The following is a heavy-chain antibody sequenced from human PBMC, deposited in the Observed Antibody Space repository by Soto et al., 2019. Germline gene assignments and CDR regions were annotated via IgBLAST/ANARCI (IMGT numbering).Heavy chain of an antibody. CDR3: ARAMIGSNYYYYYGMDV. D-gene: IGHD3-22*01. Sequence: ASVKVSCKASGGTFSSYAISWVRQAPGQGLEWMGGIIPIFGTANYAQKFQGRVTITADESTSTAYMELSSLRSEDTAVYYCARAMIGSNYYYYYGMDVWGQGXTVTVYS. CDR2: IIPIFGTA. CDR1: GGTFSSYA. V-gene: IGHV1-69*13. J-gene: IGHJ6*02.